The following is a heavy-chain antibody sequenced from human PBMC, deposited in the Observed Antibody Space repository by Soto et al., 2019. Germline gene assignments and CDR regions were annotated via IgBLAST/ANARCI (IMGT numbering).Heavy chain of an antibody. V-gene: IGHV3-23*01. CDR1: GFTFSSYT. Sequence: QPGGSLRLSCAASGFTFSSYTMTWVRQAPGKGLEWVSAISGSGGSTYYADSVKGRFTISRDNSKNTLYLQMNSLRAEDTAVYYCAKSSSSKLVHKTRDAFDIWGQGTMVTVSS. CDR3: AKSSSSKLVHKTRDAFDI. CDR2: ISGSGGST. D-gene: IGHD6-6*01. J-gene: IGHJ3*02.